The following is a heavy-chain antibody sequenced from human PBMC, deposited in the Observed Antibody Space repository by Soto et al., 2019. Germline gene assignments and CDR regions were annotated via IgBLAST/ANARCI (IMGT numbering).Heavy chain of an antibody. Sequence: GGSLRLSCAASGFTFSSYGMHWVRQAPGKGLEWVAVISYDGSNKYYADSVKGRFTISRDNSKNTLYLQMNSLRAEDTAVYYCAKGPQQWLLDYWGQGTLVTVSS. D-gene: IGHD6-19*01. J-gene: IGHJ4*02. CDR1: GFTFSSYG. V-gene: IGHV3-30*18. CDR3: AKGPQQWLLDY. CDR2: ISYDGSNK.